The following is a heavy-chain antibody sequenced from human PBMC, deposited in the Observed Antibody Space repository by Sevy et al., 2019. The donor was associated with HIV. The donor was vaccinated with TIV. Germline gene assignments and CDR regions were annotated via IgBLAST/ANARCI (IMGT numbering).Heavy chain of an antibody. CDR1: GYTFTGYW. D-gene: IGHD1-26*01. Sequence: ASVKVSCKASGYTFTGYWIHWIRQAPGQGPEWMGWINPRSGDTKYAQKFQARATMTRDISISTAYMQLTRLTSDDTAVYCGSRQRAGGDFDYWGQGTLVTVSS. CDR3: SRQRAGGDFDY. V-gene: IGHV1-2*02. CDR2: INPRSGDT. J-gene: IGHJ4*02.